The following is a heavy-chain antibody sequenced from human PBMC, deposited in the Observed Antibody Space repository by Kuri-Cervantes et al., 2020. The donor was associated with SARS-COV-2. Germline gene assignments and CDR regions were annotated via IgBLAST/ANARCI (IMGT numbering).Heavy chain of an antibody. V-gene: IGHV3-15*01. Sequence: GESLKISCAASGFTFSNAWVSWVRQAPGKGLEWVGRIKSKTDGGTTDYAAPVKGRFTISRDDSKNTLYLQMNSLKTEDTAVYYCTTEIRITIFGVVFYWGQGTLVTVSS. D-gene: IGHD3-3*01. CDR1: GFTFSNAW. CDR2: IKSKTDGGTT. J-gene: IGHJ4*02. CDR3: TTEIRITIFGVVFY.